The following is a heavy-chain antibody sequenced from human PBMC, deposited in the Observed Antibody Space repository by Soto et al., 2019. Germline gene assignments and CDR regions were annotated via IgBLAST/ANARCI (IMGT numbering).Heavy chain of an antibody. CDR3: ARVLAFTVTPFYYYYYGMDV. CDR1: GGSFSGYY. V-gene: IGHV4-34*01. Sequence: WGTLSLTCAVYGGSFSGYYWSWIRQPPGKGLEWIGEINHSGSTNYNPSLKSRVTISVDTSKNQFSLKLSSVTAADTAVYYCARVLAFTVTPFYYYYYGMDVWGHGTPGVVSS. D-gene: IGHD4-17*01. CDR2: INHSGST. J-gene: IGHJ6*02.